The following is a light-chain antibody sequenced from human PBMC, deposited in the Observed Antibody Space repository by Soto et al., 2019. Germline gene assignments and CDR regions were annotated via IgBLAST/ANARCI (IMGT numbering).Light chain of an antibody. V-gene: IGKV3-20*01. CDR1: QSVSANY. CDR3: QQYVTSRT. Sequence: EIVLTQSPGTLSLSPGERATLSCRASQSVSANYLAWYQQKPGQAPRLLIYGASSRAAGISDRFSGSGSGTDFTLTISRLEPEDFAVYYCQQYVTSRTFGQGTKVDIK. J-gene: IGKJ1*01. CDR2: GAS.